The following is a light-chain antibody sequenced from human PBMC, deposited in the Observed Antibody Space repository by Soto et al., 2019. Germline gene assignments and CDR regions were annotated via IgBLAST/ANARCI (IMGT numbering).Light chain of an antibody. CDR3: CSYAGSNTLV. V-gene: IGLV2-11*01. CDR2: DVS. CDR1: NSDVGGYNY. J-gene: IGLJ2*01. Sequence: QSVLTQPRSASGSPGQSVTISCTGTNSDVGGYNYVSWYQQHPDKAPKVMIYDVSKRPSGVPDRFSGSKSGNTASLTISGLQAEDEADYYCCSYAGSNTLVFGGGTKLTVL.